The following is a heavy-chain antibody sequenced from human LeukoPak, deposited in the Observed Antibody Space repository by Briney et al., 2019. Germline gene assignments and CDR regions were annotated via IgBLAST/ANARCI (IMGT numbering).Heavy chain of an antibody. Sequence: PSETLSLTCAVYGGSFSGYYWSWIRQPPGKGLEWIGEINHSGSTNYNPSLKSRVTISVDKSKNQFSLKLSSVTAADTAVYYCASLTSGSYSLDYWGQGTLVTVSS. D-gene: IGHD1-26*01. CDR3: ASLTSGSYSLDY. J-gene: IGHJ4*02. V-gene: IGHV4-34*01. CDR1: GGSFSGYY. CDR2: INHSGST.